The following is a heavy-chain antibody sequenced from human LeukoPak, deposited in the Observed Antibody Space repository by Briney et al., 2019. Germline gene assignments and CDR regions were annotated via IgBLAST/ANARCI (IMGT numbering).Heavy chain of an antibody. CDR1: GYTFTGYY. D-gene: IGHD6-19*01. CDR3: ARDLRNTSDWSGGMDV. Sequence: ASVKVSCKASGYTFTGYYVHWVRQAPGQGLEWMGWINPNSGGTNYAQKFQGRVTMTRDTTISTTYMELSRLRSDGTAVYYFARDLRNTSDWSGGMDVWGQGTTVTVSS. J-gene: IGHJ6*02. V-gene: IGHV1-2*02. CDR2: INPNSGGT.